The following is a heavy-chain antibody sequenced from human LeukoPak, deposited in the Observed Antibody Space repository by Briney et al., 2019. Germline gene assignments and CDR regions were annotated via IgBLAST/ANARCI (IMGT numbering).Heavy chain of an antibody. V-gene: IGHV3-7*02. D-gene: IGHD2-15*01. CDR1: GFTFSSYR. CDR3: ARCSGGSCYRSDDY. J-gene: IGHJ4*02. Sequence: GGSLRLSCAASGFTFSSYRMTWVRQAPGKGLEWVANIKQDGSETYYVDSVKGRFTISRDNAKNSLYLQMNSLRAEDTAVYYCARCSGGSCYRSDDYWGQGTLVTVSS. CDR2: IKQDGSET.